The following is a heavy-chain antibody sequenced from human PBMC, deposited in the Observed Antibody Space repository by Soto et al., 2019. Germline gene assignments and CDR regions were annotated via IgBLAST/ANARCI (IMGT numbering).Heavy chain of an antibody. V-gene: IGHV3-33*01. D-gene: IGHD3-16*01. CDR1: GFTFSSYG. Sequence: QVQLVESGGGVVQPGRSLRLSCAASGFTFSSYGMHWVRQAPGKGLEWVALIWYDGSNKDYAESVKGRFTISRDNSKNTVCLQMNSLRAEDTAVYHCARELGLADTNWFDPWGQGSLVIVSS. J-gene: IGHJ5*02. CDR2: IWYDGSNK. CDR3: ARELGLADTNWFDP.